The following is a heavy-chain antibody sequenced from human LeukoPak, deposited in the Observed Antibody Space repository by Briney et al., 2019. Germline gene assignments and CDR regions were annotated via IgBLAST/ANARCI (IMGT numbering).Heavy chain of an antibody. J-gene: IGHJ2*01. V-gene: IGHV3-21*01. Sequence: GGSRRLSGAASGFPFSSYSRNWVRQAPGKGLEWVSSISNSSSYIYYADSVKGRFTISRDNAKNSLYLQMNSLRAEDTAVYYCAREGSGLLPQIYWYFDLWGRGTLVTVSS. CDR1: GFPFSSYS. D-gene: IGHD3-22*01. CDR2: ISNSSSYI. CDR3: AREGSGLLPQIYWYFDL.